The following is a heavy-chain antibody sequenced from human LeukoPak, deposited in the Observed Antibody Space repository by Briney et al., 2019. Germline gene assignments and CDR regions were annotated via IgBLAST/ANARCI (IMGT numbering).Heavy chain of an antibody. D-gene: IGHD3-3*01. V-gene: IGHV3-30*04. J-gene: IGHJ4*02. Sequence: GGSLRLSCAASGFTFSSYAMHWVRQAPGKGLEWVAVISYDGSNKYYADSVKGRFTISRDNSKNTLYLQMNSLRAEDTAVYYCARGGGFWSGYTFDYWGQGTLVTVSS. CDR2: ISYDGSNK. CDR3: ARGGGFWSGYTFDY. CDR1: GFTFSSYA.